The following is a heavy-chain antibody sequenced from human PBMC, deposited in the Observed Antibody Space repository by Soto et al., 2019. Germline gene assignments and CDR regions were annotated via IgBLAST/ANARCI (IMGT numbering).Heavy chain of an antibody. CDR1: GFTFSSYS. J-gene: IGHJ6*02. V-gene: IGHV3-21*01. Sequence: GGSLRLSCAASGFTFSSYSMNWVRQAPGKGLEWVSSISSSSSYIYYADSVKGRFTISRDNAKNSLYLQMNSLRAEDTAVYYCAREEGYSGYEGSGYYYYGMDVWGQGTTVTVSS. D-gene: IGHD5-12*01. CDR2: ISSSSSYI. CDR3: AREEGYSGYEGSGYYYYGMDV.